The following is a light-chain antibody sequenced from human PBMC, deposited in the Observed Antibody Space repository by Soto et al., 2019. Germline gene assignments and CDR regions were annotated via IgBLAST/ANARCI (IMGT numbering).Light chain of an antibody. Sequence: VVMTQSPATLSVSPGERATLSCMASRGIGSTLAWYQQKPGQTPRLLIYDTSTRATGVPARFIGSASGTEFTLTINSLQYEDFAVYYCQHYVNWPLTFGGGTKVDIK. CDR1: RGIGST. CDR2: DTS. V-gene: IGKV3-15*01. J-gene: IGKJ4*01. CDR3: QHYVNWPLT.